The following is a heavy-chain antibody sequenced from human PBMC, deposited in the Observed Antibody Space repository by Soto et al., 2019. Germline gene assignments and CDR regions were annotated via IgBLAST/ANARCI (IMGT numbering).Heavy chain of an antibody. J-gene: IGHJ3*02. Sequence: SETLSLTCTVSGGSISSYYWSWIRQPPGKGLEWIGYIYYSGSTSYNPSLKSRVPISVDTAKNQFSQKLSSVTAADMAVYYCARGKLGIYAFDIWGQGTMVTVSS. CDR3: ARGKLGIYAFDI. D-gene: IGHD7-27*01. CDR1: GGSISSYY. CDR2: IYYSGST. V-gene: IGHV4-59*01.